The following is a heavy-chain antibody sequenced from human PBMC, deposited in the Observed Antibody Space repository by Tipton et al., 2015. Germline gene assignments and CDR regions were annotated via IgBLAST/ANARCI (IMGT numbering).Heavy chain of an antibody. CDR2: VFSTGST. J-gene: IGHJ4*02. D-gene: IGHD3-10*01. Sequence: TLSLTCNVSGASVNSDPYFWTWVRQPPGKGLEWIGYVFSTGSTNYNPSLKSRVTISLDASKNQFSLKLTSVTAADTAVYWCARGSGSGLVHYWGQGTLVTVSS. CDR3: ARGSGSGLVHY. V-gene: IGHV4-61*01. CDR1: GASVNSDPYF.